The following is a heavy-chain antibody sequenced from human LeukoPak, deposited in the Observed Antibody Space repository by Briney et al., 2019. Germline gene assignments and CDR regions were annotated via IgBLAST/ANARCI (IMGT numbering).Heavy chain of an antibody. CDR2: MNPKSGGT. Sequence: ASAKVSCKASGYTFTNSYIHWVRQAPGQGLEWMGSMNPKSGGTKYAQKFQGRVSMTRDTSISTAYMELASLTSDDTAVYYCARAGGRSWFDPWGQGTLVTVSS. D-gene: IGHD1-26*01. CDR1: GYTFTNSY. V-gene: IGHV1-2*02. CDR3: ARAGGRSWFDP. J-gene: IGHJ5*02.